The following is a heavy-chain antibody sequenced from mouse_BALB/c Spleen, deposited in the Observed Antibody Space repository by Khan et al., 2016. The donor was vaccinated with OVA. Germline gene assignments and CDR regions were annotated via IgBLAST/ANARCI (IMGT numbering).Heavy chain of an antibody. D-gene: IGHD2-14*01. Sequence: EVELVESGGGLVKPGGSLKLSCAASGFTFSDYYMYWVRQTPEKRLEWVATISDGGNYTSYPDSVKGRFTISRDNAKTNLYLQMGSLKAEDTAMYYCARGGYGSFAFWGQGTLVTVSA. CDR1: GFTFSDYY. J-gene: IGHJ3*01. CDR3: ARGGYGSFAF. V-gene: IGHV5-4*02. CDR2: ISDGGNYT.